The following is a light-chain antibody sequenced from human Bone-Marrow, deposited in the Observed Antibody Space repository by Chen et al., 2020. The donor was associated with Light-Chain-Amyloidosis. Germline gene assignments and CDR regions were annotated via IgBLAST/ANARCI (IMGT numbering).Light chain of an antibody. CDR1: SSDVGGYDI. CDR3: CSYQGCCNPYV. Sequence: QSALNQPASVTGSPGQPITISCTGTSSDVGGYDIVSWYRQHPGKAPKLLIFEVTKRPSGVSNRFSGSKSGNTASLTISGLQAEDEADYYCCSYQGCCNPYVFGTGTKVTVI. CDR2: EVT. V-gene: IGLV2-23*02. J-gene: IGLJ1*01.